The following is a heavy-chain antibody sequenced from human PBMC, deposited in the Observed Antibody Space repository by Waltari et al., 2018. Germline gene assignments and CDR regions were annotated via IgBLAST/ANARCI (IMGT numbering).Heavy chain of an antibody. D-gene: IGHD5-18*01. J-gene: IGHJ4*02. V-gene: IGHV4-34*01. CDR2: INHSGST. CDR3: ARVIQLWALYYFDY. Sequence: QVQLQQWGAGLLKPSETLSLTCAVYGGSFSGSYWSWIRQPPGKGLEWIGEINHSGSTNYNPSLKSRVTISVDTSKNQFSLKLSSVTAADTAVYYCARVIQLWALYYFDYWGQGTLVTVSS. CDR1: GGSFSGSY.